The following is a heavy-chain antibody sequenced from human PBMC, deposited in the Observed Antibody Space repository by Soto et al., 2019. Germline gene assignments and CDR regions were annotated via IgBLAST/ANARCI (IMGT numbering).Heavy chain of an antibody. CDR2: IYYSGPT. CDR1: GGSLISGGYY. J-gene: IGHJ5*02. D-gene: IGHD3-9*01. CDR3: ARAASPYFDLLSAFDP. Sequence: ASETLSLTYTVSGGSLISGGYYWSWIRQTPGKGLEWIGYIYYSGPTEYNPSLKHRVSLSVDIYENQFSLNLNSVTAADTAVYFYARAASPYFDLLSAFDPWGQGALVT. V-gene: IGHV4-61*08.